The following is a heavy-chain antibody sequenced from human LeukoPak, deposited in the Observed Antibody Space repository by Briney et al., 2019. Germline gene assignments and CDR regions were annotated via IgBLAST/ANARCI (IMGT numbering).Heavy chain of an antibody. V-gene: IGHV3-23*01. Sequence: GGSLRLSCAASGFTFSSYWMSWVRQAPGKGLEWVSTITTSDGNTYYADSVKGRFAVSRDNSKNTLFLQMNSLRAEDTAVYYCAKDGGLWVSAHWGDSWGRGTLVTVSS. CDR1: GFTFSSYW. CDR3: AKDGGLWVSAHWGDS. J-gene: IGHJ4*02. D-gene: IGHD7-27*01. CDR2: ITTSDGNT.